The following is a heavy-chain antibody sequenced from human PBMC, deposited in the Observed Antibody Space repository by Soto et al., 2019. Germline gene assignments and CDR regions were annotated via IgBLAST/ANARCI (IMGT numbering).Heavy chain of an antibody. CDR2: IGTACDT. J-gene: IGHJ3*02. V-gene: IGHV3-13*01. D-gene: IGHD3-16*02. CDR3: ARGSDYIWGSYRRGAFDI. CDR1: GFSFSSYD. Sequence: EVQLVESGGGLVQPGGSLRLSCAASGFSFSSYDMHWVRQATGKGLEWVSAIGTACDTYYPGSVKGRFTISRENAKNSLYLQMNSLRAGDTAVYYCARGSDYIWGSYRRGAFDIRGQGTMVTVSS.